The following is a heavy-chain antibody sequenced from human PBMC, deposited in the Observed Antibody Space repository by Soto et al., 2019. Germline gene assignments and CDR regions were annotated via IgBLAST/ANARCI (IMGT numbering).Heavy chain of an antibody. CDR1: GYTFTSYY. D-gene: IGHD1-26*01. V-gene: IGHV1-46*01. CDR3: ARDSRGLNSGSYYGMDV. J-gene: IGHJ6*02. Sequence: ASVKVSCKASGYTFTSYYMHWVRQAPGQGLEWMGIINPSGGSTSYAQKFQGRVTMTRDTSTSTVYMELSSLRSEDTAVYYCARDSRGLNSGSYYGMDVWGQGTTVTVSS. CDR2: INPSGGST.